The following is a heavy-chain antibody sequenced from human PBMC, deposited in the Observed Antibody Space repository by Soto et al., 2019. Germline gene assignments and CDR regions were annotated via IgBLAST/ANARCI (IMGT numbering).Heavy chain of an antibody. J-gene: IGHJ3*02. CDR3: ATLDYYDSSGYPGAFDI. D-gene: IGHD3-22*01. CDR2: IYYSGST. V-gene: IGHV4-31*03. CDR1: GGSISSGGYY. Sequence: SETLSLTCTVSGGSISSGGYYWSWIRQHPGKGLEWIGYIYYSGSTYYNPSLKSRVTISVDTSKNQFSLKLSSVTAADTAVYYCATLDYYDSSGYPGAFDIWGQGTMVTVSS.